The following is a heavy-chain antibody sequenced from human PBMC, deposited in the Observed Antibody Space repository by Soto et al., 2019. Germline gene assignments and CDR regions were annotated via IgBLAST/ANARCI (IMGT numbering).Heavy chain of an antibody. Sequence: AASLKTCCKGSGYSFTSYRISWVRQMPGKGLEWMGRIDPSDSYTNYSPSFQGHATISADKSISTAYLQWSSLKASDTAMYYCARWDIVVVPAAVYYYYYGMDVWGQGTTVTVSS. CDR1: GYSFTSYR. D-gene: IGHD2-2*01. J-gene: IGHJ6*02. V-gene: IGHV5-10-1*01. CDR3: ARWDIVVVPAAVYYYYYGMDV. CDR2: IDPSDSYT.